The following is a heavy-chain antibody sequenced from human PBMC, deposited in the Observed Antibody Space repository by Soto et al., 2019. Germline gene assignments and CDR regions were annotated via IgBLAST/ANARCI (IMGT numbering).Heavy chain of an antibody. D-gene: IGHD1-7*01. CDR2: ISAYNGNT. CDR3: ARDPLELELPSFDY. Sequence: ASVKFSCKASGYTFTSYGISWVRQAPGQGLEWMGWISAYNGNTNYAQKLQGRVTMTTDTSTSTAYMELRSLRSDDTAMYYCARDPLELELPSFDYWGQGTLVTVSS. CDR1: GYTFTSYG. J-gene: IGHJ4*02. V-gene: IGHV1-18*04.